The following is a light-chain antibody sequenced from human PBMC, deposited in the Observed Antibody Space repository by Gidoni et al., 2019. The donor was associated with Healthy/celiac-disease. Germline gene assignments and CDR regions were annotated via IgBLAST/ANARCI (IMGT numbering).Light chain of an antibody. Sequence: QAALTQPASAAGSPGQSIPISCPATSSDGSYNLVSWYQQHPGKAPKLMIYEVSKRPSGVSNRFSGSKSGNTASLTISGLQAEDEADYYCCSYAGSSTFKVFGGGTKLTVL. J-gene: IGLJ3*02. CDR1: SSDGSYNL. CDR3: CSYAGSSTFKV. CDR2: EVS. V-gene: IGLV2-23*02.